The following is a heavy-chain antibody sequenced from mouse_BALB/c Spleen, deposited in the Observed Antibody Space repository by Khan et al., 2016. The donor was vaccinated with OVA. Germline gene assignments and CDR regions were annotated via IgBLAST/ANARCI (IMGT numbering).Heavy chain of an antibody. D-gene: IGHD1-2*01. CDR2: IYPNNGDT. CDR3: ARSGYGSFAY. CDR1: GYTFTDYI. Sequence: VQLQQSGPELVKPGASVKISCRASGYTFTDYIMDWVKQSHGESLEWIGYIYPNNGDTGYNQKFKTKATLTVDNSSSTAYMELRSLTSEDSAVYYCARSGYGSFAYWGQGTLVTVSA. J-gene: IGHJ3*01. V-gene: IGHV1S29*02.